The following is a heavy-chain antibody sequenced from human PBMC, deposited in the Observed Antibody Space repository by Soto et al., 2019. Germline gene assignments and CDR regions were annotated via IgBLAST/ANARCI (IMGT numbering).Heavy chain of an antibody. V-gene: IGHV3-7*01. D-gene: IGHD2-15*01. CDR2: IKQDGSEK. CDR1: GFTFSSYW. J-gene: IGHJ4*02. Sequence: PGGSLRLSCAASGFTFSSYWMSWVRQAPGKGLEWVANIKQDGSEKYYVESVKGRFTNSRDNAKNLFYLQMNSLCSEDTAVYYCARDRYCSGGSCYPLIYDYWGQGTLVTVSS. CDR3: ARDRYCSGGSCYPLIYDY.